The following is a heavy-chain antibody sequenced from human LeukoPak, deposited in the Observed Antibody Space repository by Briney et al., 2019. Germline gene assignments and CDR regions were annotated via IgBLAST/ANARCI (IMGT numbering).Heavy chain of an antibody. J-gene: IGHJ5*02. CDR3: ARHVRIAVERGDWFDP. CDR1: GGSISSYY. V-gene: IGHV4-59*08. CDR2: IYYSGST. Sequence: KPLETLSLTCTVSGGSISSYYWSWIRQPPGKGLEWIGYIYYSGSTNYNPSLKSRVTISVDTSKNQFSLKLSSVTAADTAVYYCARHVRIAVERGDWFDPWGQGTLVTVSS. D-gene: IGHD6-19*01.